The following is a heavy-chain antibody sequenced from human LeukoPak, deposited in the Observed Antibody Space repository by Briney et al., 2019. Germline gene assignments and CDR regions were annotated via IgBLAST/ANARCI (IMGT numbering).Heavy chain of an antibody. J-gene: IGHJ6*02. CDR3: ARSDYSNYGPYYYGMDV. V-gene: IGHV3-30*04. Sequence: GRSLRLSCAASGFTFSSYAMHWVRQAPGKGLEWVAVISYDGSNKYYADSVKGRFTISRDNSKNTLYLQMNSLRAEDTAVYYCARSDYSNYGPYYYGMDVWGQGTTVTVSS. CDR1: GFTFSSYA. CDR2: ISYDGSNK. D-gene: IGHD4-11*01.